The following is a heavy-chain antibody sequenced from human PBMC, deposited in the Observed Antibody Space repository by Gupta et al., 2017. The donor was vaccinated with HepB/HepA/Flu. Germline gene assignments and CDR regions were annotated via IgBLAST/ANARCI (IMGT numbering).Heavy chain of an antibody. D-gene: IGHD2-8*01. CDR3: ARGNATFFDV. J-gene: IGHJ4*02. V-gene: IGHV3-7*01. CDR2: GSDQ. Sequence: GSDQYYGDSIKGRFSISRDNAQNLLSLQMNNLRADDTAVYYCARGNATFFDVWGLGTLVTVSS.